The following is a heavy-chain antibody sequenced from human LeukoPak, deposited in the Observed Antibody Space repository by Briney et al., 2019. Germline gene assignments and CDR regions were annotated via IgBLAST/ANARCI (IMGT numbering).Heavy chain of an antibody. CDR2: INHSGST. Sequence: SETLSLTCAVYGGSFSGYYWSWIRQPPGKGLEWIGEINHSGSTNYNPSLKSRVTISVDTSKNQFSLKLSSVTAADTAVYYCASSKIAAAPYYFDYWGQGTLVTVSS. V-gene: IGHV4-34*01. J-gene: IGHJ4*02. CDR3: ASSKIAAAPYYFDY. CDR1: GGSFSGYY. D-gene: IGHD6-13*01.